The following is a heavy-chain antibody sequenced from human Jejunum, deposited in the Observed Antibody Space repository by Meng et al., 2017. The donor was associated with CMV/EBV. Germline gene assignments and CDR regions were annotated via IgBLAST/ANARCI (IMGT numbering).Heavy chain of an antibody. J-gene: IGHJ4*02. CDR2: VYHTVTT. D-gene: IGHD2-2*01. CDR1: SFSSYY. CDR3: ARGRYCSSTSCYPFEY. V-gene: IGHV4-59*01. Sequence: SFSSYYESGIRQPPGKGLEWIGHVYHTVTTNYNPSLKSRVIISVDTAKNQFSLRLSSVTAADTAVYYCARGRYCSSTSCYPFEYWGQGTLVTVSS.